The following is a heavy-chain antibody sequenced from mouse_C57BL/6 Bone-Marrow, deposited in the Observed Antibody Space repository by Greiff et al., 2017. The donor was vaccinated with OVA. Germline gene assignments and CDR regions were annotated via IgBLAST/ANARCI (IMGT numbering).Heavy chain of an antibody. D-gene: IGHD1-1*01. Sequence: QVQLQQPGAELVKPGASVKLSCKASGYTFTSYWMHWVKQRPGQGLEWIGMLHPNSGSTNYNEKFKSKATLTVDKSYSTAYMQLSSLTSEDSAVYYWARRSRGSSPKDGMDYWGQGTSVTVSS. CDR3: ARRSRGSSPKDGMDY. CDR1: GYTFTSYW. V-gene: IGHV1-64*01. CDR2: LHPNSGST. J-gene: IGHJ4*01.